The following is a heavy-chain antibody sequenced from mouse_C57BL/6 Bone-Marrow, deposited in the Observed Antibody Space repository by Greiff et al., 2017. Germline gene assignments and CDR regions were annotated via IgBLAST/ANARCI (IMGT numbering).Heavy chain of an antibody. V-gene: IGHV14-4*01. CDR2: IDPENGDT. CDR3: TTLIYYYWYFDV. CDR1: GFNIKDDY. D-gene: IGHD1-1*01. Sequence: EVKLQQSGAELVRPGASVKLSCTASGFNIKDDYMHWVKQRPEQGLEWIGWIDPENGDTEYASKFQGKATITADTSSNTAYLQPSSLTSEDTAVYYCTTLIYYYWYFDVWGTGTTVTVSS. J-gene: IGHJ1*03.